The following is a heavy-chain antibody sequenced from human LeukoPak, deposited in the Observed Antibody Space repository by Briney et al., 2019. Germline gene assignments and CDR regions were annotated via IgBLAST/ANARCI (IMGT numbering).Heavy chain of an antibody. D-gene: IGHD1-26*01. CDR2: IYYSGST. CDR1: GGSISSYY. V-gene: IGHV4-59*01. CDR3: AREAILVGATPGWFDP. J-gene: IGHJ5*02. Sequence: SSETLSLTCTVSGGSISSYYWSWIRQPPGKGLEWIGYIYYSGSTNYNPSLKSRVTISVDTSKNQLSLKLSSVTAADTAVYYCAREAILVGATPGWFDPWGQGTLVTVSS.